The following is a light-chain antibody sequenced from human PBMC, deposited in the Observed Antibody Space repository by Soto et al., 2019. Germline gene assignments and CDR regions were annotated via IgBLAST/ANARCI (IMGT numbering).Light chain of an antibody. CDR3: QQSNNWPYT. CDR1: QSVSDN. J-gene: IGKJ2*01. CDR2: GAS. Sequence: EVVMTQSPATLSVSPGERVTLSCRASQSVSDNLAWYQQKPGQAPRLLIYGASTRATTIPARFSGSGFGTEFTLTISSLQSEDFAVYYCQQSNNWPYTFGQGTKLDIK. V-gene: IGKV3-15*01.